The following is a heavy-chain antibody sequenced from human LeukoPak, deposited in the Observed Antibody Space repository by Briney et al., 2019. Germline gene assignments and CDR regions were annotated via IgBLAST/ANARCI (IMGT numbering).Heavy chain of an antibody. CDR3: AREAPVYGMDV. CDR1: GFTVSNNY. V-gene: IGHV3-53*01. Sequence: PGGSLRLSCAASGFTVSNNYMSRVRQAPGKGLEWVSVISSGGSTYYADSVKGRFTISRDNSKNTLYLQMNSLSAEDTAVIYCAREAPVYGMDVWGQGTTVTVSS. CDR2: ISSGGST. J-gene: IGHJ6*02.